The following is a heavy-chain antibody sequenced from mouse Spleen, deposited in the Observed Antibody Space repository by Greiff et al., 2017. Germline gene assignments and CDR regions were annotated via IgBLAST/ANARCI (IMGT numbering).Heavy chain of an antibody. CDR1: GFSLTSYG. Sequence: VKLQESGPGLVAPSQSLSITCTVSGFSLTSYGVHWVRQPPGKGLEWLVVIWSDGSTTYNSALKSRLSISKDNSKSQVFLKMNSLQTDDTAMYYCARQDQIYDGYHGGFAYWGQGTLVTVSA. CDR3: ARQDQIYDGYHGGFAY. D-gene: IGHD2-3*01. J-gene: IGHJ3*01. CDR2: IWSDGST. V-gene: IGHV2-6-1*01.